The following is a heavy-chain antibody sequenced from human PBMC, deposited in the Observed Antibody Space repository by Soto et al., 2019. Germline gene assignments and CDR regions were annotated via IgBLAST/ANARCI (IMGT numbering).Heavy chain of an antibody. D-gene: IGHD3-9*01. J-gene: IGHJ6*02. CDR2: ISGSGGST. V-gene: IGHV3-23*01. CDR3: ASDGTYYDILTGYYPHSYYYYYGMDV. Sequence: EVQLLESGGGLVQPGGSLRLSCAASGFTFSSYAMSWVRQAPGKGLEWVSAISGSGGSTYYADSVKGRFTISRDNSKNTLYLHMNSLRAEDTAVYYCASDGTYYDILTGYYPHSYYYYYGMDVWVQGTTVTVSS. CDR1: GFTFSSYA.